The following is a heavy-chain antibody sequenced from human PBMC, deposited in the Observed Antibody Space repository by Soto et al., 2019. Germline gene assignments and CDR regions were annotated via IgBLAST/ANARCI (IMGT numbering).Heavy chain of an antibody. J-gene: IGHJ4*02. D-gene: IGHD6-6*01. CDR1: GFTLSGVD. Sequence: QVQLVESGGGVVQPGTSLRLSCSASGFTLSGVDMHWVRQAPGKGLEWVAVMSYDGRNQYYADSVKGRFTVSRDSSRTTRYLQMKSLRTKAGAVYYCAKGGWYTSSSRSDCWGQGTLVTVSS. V-gene: IGHV3-30*18. CDR2: MSYDGRNQ. CDR3: AKGGWYTSSSRSDC.